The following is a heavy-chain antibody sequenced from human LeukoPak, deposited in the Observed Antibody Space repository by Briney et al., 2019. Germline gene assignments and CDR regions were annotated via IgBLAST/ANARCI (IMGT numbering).Heavy chain of an antibody. Sequence: PGGSLRLSCAASGFTFSSYAMSWVRQAPGKGLEWVSAISGSGGSTYYADSVKGRFTISRDNSKNTLYLQMNSLRAEDTAVYYCAKVGDTAMVTGDEEYYFDYWGQGTLVTVSS. CDR1: GFTFSSYA. J-gene: IGHJ4*02. CDR3: AKVGDTAMVTGDEEYYFDY. D-gene: IGHD5-18*01. CDR2: ISGSGGST. V-gene: IGHV3-23*01.